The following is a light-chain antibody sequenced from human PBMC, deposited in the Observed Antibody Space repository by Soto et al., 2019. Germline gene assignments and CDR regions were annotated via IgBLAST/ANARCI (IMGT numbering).Light chain of an antibody. V-gene: IGLV2-14*01. CDR1: SSDVGAYNY. CDR2: EVS. Sequence: QSVLTQPASVSGSPGQSITISCTGTSSDVGAYNYVSWYQHHPGKAPKLMIYEVSHRPSGVSNRFSGSKSGNTASLTISGLQAEDESDYYCASFTTSTTLVFGGGTKVTVL. J-gene: IGLJ3*02. CDR3: ASFTTSTTLV.